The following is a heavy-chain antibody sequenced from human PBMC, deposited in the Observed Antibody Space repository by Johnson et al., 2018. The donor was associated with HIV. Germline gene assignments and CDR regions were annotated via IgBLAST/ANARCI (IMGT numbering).Heavy chain of an antibody. J-gene: IGHJ3*02. Sequence: QVQLVESGGGVVQPGRSPRLSCAASGFSFSSYAMHWVRQSPGKGLAWVAVISFDGGYKYYADSVKGRFTISRDNSKSTFFLQMHSLTPEDTGVYYCAKERRAPRAFDIWGQGTMVTVSS. CDR2: ISFDGGYK. CDR1: GFSFSSYA. V-gene: IGHV3-30*18. CDR3: AKERRAPRAFDI.